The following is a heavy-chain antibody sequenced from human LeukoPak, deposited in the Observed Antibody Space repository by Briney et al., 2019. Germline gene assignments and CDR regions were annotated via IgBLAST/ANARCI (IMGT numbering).Heavy chain of an antibody. D-gene: IGHD4-17*01. CDR3: ARGPGLHYGDYAGYFQH. CDR2: IYYSGST. CDR1: GGSISSYY. J-gene: IGHJ1*01. V-gene: IGHV4-59*01. Sequence: SETLSLTCTVSGGSISSYYWSWIRQPPGKGLEWIGYIYYSGSTSYNPSLKSRVTISVDTSKNQFSLKLSSVTAADTAVYYCARGPGLHYGDYAGYFQHWGQGTLVTVSS.